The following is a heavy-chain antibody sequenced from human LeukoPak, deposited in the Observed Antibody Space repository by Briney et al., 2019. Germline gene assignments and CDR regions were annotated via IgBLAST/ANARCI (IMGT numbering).Heavy chain of an antibody. CDR1: GYTFIDYY. CDR2: IDPHSGGT. D-gene: IGHD3-22*01. CDR3: AREYYDSSGTKYAFDI. Sequence: ASVKVSCKASGYTFIDYYIHWVRQAPGQGLEWMGCIDPHSGGTKYAQKLQGRVTMIRDTSISTAYMELTRLRSDDTAMFYCAREYYDSSGTKYAFDIWGQGTMVTVSS. J-gene: IGHJ3*02. V-gene: IGHV1-2*02.